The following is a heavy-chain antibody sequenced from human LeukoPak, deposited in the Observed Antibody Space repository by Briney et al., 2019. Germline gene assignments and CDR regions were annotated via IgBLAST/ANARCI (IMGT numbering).Heavy chain of an antibody. V-gene: IGHV3-66*01. CDR2: IYSGGST. Sequence: PGGSLRLSCAASGFSVSSNYMTWVRQAPGKGPEWVSIIYSGGSTYYADSVKGRFTISRDNSKNTLYLQMNSLRAEDTAVYYCARDLGSFDDYWGQGTLVTVSS. D-gene: IGHD6-19*01. J-gene: IGHJ4*02. CDR3: ARDLGSFDDY. CDR1: GFSVSSNY.